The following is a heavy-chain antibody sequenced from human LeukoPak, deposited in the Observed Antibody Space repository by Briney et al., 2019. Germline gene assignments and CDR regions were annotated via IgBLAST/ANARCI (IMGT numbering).Heavy chain of an antibody. Sequence: ASVKVSCKASGYSFSTFDINWVRQAPGQGPEWMGWMNPNSGNTGYAQKFQGRVTLTRSTSMTTAYMELSSLRSEDTAVYYCARQSLDGCSCYDYWGQGTPVTISS. CDR3: ARQSLDGCSCYDY. D-gene: IGHD6-13*01. J-gene: IGHJ4*02. CDR2: MNPNSGNT. V-gene: IGHV1-8*01. CDR1: GYSFSTFD.